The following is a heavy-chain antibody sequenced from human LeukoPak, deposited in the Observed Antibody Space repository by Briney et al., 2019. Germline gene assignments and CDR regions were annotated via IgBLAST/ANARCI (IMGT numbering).Heavy chain of an antibody. D-gene: IGHD6-25*01. J-gene: IGHJ6*02. V-gene: IGHV3-11*01. CDR1: GFTFSDHY. CDR2: ISTSGSTI. Sequence: PGGSLRLSCAASGFTFSDHYMNWIRQAPEKGLEWVSSISTSGSTIYYADSVKGRFTISRDNAKNSLFLQMNSLRAEDTAVYYCARDRTSRYGMDVWGQGTTVTVSS. CDR3: ARDRTSRYGMDV.